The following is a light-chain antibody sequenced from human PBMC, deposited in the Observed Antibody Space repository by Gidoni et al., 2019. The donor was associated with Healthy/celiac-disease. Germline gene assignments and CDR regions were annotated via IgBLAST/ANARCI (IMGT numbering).Light chain of an antibody. CDR1: SSNIGAGYD. CDR3: QSYDSSLSAHYV. J-gene: IGLJ1*01. V-gene: IGLV1-40*01. CDR2: GNS. Sequence: QSVLTQPPSVSGAPGQTVTISCTGSSSNIGAGYDVHWYQQLPGTAPKLLIYGNSNRPSGVPDRFSGSKSGTSASLAITGLQAEDEADYYCQSYDSSLSAHYVFGTGTKVTVL.